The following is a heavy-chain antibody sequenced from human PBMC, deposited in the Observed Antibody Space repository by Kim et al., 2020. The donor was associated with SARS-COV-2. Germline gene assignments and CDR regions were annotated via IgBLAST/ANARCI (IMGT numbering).Heavy chain of an antibody. CDR3: ARFNPYYYDSSGYLYGMDV. Sequence: ASVKVSCKASGYTFISYGISWVLQAPGQGLEWMGWISAYNGNTNYAQKLQGRVTMTTDTSTSTAYMELRSLRSDDTAVYYCARFNPYYYDSSGYLYGMDVWGQGTTVTVSS. J-gene: IGHJ6*02. CDR1: GYTFISYG. D-gene: IGHD3-22*01. V-gene: IGHV1-18*04. CDR2: ISAYNGNT.